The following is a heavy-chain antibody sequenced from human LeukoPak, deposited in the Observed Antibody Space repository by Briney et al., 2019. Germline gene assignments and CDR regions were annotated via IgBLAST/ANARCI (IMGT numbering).Heavy chain of an antibody. J-gene: IGHJ4*02. Sequence: GGSLRLSCAASGVTFSSSRMSWVRQAPGKGLEWVANIKQDGSRKLYVDSVQGRFTISRDNAKNSLYLQMNSLRAEDTAVYYCARVDYSSGLLPPDYWGQGTLVTVSS. D-gene: IGHD6-19*01. CDR3: ARVDYSSGLLPPDY. CDR1: GVTFSSSR. CDR2: IKQDGSRK. V-gene: IGHV3-7*01.